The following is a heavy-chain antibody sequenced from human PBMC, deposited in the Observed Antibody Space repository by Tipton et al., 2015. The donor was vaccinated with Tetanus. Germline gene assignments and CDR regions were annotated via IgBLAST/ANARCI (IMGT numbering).Heavy chain of an antibody. Sequence: TLSLTCTVSGGSISSGGYYWSWIRQHPGKGLEWIGYIYYSGSTYYNPSLKSRVTISVDTSKNQFSLKLSSVTAADTAVYYSARNSYYYDSSGYYYPDYWGQGTLVTVSS. CDR2: IYYSGST. D-gene: IGHD3-22*01. J-gene: IGHJ4*02. CDR3: ARNSYYYDSSGYYYPDY. V-gene: IGHV4-31*03. CDR1: GGSISSGGYY.